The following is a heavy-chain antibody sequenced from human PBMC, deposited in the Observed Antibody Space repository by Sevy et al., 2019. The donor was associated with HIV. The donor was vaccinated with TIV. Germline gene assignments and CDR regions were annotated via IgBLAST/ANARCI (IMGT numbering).Heavy chain of an antibody. V-gene: IGHV3-30*18. CDR1: GFIFTTYG. CDR2: VSYDGSNK. J-gene: IGHJ6*02. D-gene: IGHD6-19*01. Sequence: GGSLRLSCAASGFIFTTYGMHWVRQAPGKGLEWVAIVSYDGSNKFYADSVKGRFTISRDNSKNTLYLQMNSLRTEATDVYYCAKEIGSSGGDLYYYGMDVWGQGTTVTVSS. CDR3: AKEIGSSGGDLYYYGMDV.